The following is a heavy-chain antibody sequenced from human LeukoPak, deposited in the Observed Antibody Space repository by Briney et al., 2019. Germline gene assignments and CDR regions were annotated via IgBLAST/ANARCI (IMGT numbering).Heavy chain of an antibody. J-gene: IGHJ5*02. CDR2: MNPNSGNT. V-gene: IGHV1-8*01. D-gene: IGHD2-2*01. CDR1: GYTFTSYD. Sequence: GASVKVSCKASGYTFTSYDINWVRQATGQGLEWMGWMNPNSGNTGHAQKFQGRVTMTRNTSISTAYMELSSLRSEDTAVYYCARSRSLYQLSRRAQVGWFDPWGQGTLVTVSS. CDR3: ARSRSLYQLSRRAQVGWFDP.